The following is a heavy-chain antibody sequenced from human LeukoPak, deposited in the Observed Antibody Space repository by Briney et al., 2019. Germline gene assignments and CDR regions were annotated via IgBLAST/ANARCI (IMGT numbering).Heavy chain of an antibody. CDR1: GFTFSSYA. J-gene: IGHJ4*02. CDR3: ARELWLEYYFDY. D-gene: IGHD3-10*01. V-gene: IGHV3-30-3*01. Sequence: GGSLRLSCAASGFTFSSYAMHWVRQAPGKGLEWVAVISYDGSNKYYADSVKGRLTISRDNSKNTLYLQMNSLRAEDTAVYYCARELWLEYYFDYWGQGTLVTVSS. CDR2: ISYDGSNK.